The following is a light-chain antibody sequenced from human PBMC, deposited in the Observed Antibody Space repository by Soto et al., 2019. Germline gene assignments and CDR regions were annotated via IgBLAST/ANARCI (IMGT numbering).Light chain of an antibody. V-gene: IGKV1-8*01. CDR2: AAS. CDR3: QQSYSTPIT. CDR1: QGISSY. J-gene: IGKJ5*01. Sequence: RVTQSPSSLSAYTGDRVTITCRASQGISSYLAWYQQKPGKAPKLLIYAASTLQSGVPSRFSGSGSGTDFTLTISCLQSEDFATYYCQQSYSTPITFGQGTRLEIK.